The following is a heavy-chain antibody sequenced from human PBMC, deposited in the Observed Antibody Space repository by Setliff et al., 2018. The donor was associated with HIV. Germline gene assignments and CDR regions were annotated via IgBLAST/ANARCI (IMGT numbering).Heavy chain of an antibody. J-gene: IGHJ6*02. D-gene: IGHD3-10*01. CDR2: MNPNSGVS. V-gene: IGHV1-8*01. CDR1: GHTFTNYD. CDR3: ARGKGVGGVIITGGLDV. Sequence: ASVKVSCKPPGHTFTNYDIHWMRRAPGQGLEWMGWMNPNSGVSGYALKFHDRVTMTRDTSITTLYMELSSLTSEDTAVYYCARGKGVGGVIITGGLDVWGQGSTVTVSS.